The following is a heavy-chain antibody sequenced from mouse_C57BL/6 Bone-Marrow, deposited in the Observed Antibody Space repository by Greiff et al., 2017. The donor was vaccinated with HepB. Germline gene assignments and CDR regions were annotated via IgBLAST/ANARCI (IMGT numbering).Heavy chain of an antibody. CDR1: GYTFTSYW. CDR2: IYPGSGST. D-gene: IGHD2-14*01. V-gene: IGHV1-55*01. Sequence: QVQLQQSGAELVKPGASVKMSCKASGYTFTSYWITWVKQRPGQGLEWIGDIYPGSGSTNYNEKFKSKATLTVDTSSSTAYMQLSSLTSEDSAVYYCARWVGLYCRYYAMDYWGQGTSVTVSS. CDR3: ARWVGLYCRYYAMDY. J-gene: IGHJ4*01.